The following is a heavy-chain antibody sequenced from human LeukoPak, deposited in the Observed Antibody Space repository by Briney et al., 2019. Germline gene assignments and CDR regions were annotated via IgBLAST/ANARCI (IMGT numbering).Heavy chain of an antibody. CDR3: ARCASSNYYYGMDV. CDR2: INHSGST. Sequence: SETLSLTCAVYGGSFSGYYWSWIRQPPGKGLEWIGEINHSGSTNYNPSLKSRVTISVDTSKNQFSLKLSSVTAADTAVYYCARCASSNYYYGMDVWGQGTTVTVSS. J-gene: IGHJ6*02. V-gene: IGHV4-34*01. CDR1: GGSFSGYY. D-gene: IGHD2/OR15-2a*01.